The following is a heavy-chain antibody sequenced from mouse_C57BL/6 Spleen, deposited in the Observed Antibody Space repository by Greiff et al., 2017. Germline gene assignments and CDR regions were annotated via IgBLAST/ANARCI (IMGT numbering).Heavy chain of an antibody. D-gene: IGHD1-1*02. J-gene: IGHJ4*01. CDR2: ISDGGSYT. Sequence: DVKLVESGGGLVKPGGSLKLSCAASGFTFSSYAMSWVRQTPEKRLEWVATISDGGSYTYYPDNVKGRFTISRDNAKNNLYLQLSHLKSEDTAMYYCAREGGYAMDYWGQGTSVTVSS. CDR1: GFTFSSYA. V-gene: IGHV5-4*01. CDR3: AREGGYAMDY.